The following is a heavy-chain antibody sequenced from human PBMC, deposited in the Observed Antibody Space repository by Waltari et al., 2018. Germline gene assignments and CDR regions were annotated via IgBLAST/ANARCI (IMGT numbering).Heavy chain of an antibody. Sequence: QVQLVESGGGVVQPGRSLRLSCAASEFTFSSYAMHWVRQAPGKGLEWVAVISYDGSNKYYADSVKGRFTISRDNSKNTLYLQMNSLRAEDTAVYYCARDHHSSGWYGRDYWGQGTLVTVSS. CDR1: EFTFSSYA. J-gene: IGHJ4*02. D-gene: IGHD6-19*01. V-gene: IGHV3-30*01. CDR2: ISYDGSNK. CDR3: ARDHHSSGWYGRDY.